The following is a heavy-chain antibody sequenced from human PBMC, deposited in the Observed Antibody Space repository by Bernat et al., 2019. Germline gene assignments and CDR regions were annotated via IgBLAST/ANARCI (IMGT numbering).Heavy chain of an antibody. V-gene: IGHV3-21*01. CDR2: ISSSSSYI. CDR3: ARDKEWELGVAAYGMDV. J-gene: IGHJ6*02. CDR1: GFTFSSYS. Sequence: EVQLVESGGGLVKPGGSLRLSCAAPGFTFSSYSMNWVRQAPGKGLEWVSSISSSSSYIYYADSVKGRFTISRDNAKNSLYLQMNSLRAEDTAVYYWARDKEWELGVAAYGMDVWGQGTTVTVSS. D-gene: IGHD1-26*01.